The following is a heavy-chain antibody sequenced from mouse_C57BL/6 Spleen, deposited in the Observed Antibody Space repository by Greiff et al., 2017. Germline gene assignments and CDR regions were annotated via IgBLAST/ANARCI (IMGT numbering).Heavy chain of an antibody. CDR2: IYPGDGDT. V-gene: IGHV1-80*01. CDR1: GYAFSSYW. CDR3: ARDDYDGAWFAY. J-gene: IGHJ3*01. Sequence: VQLQQSGAELVKPGASVKISCKASGYAFSSYWMNWVKQRPGKGLEWIGQIYPGDGDTNYNGKFKGKATLTADKSSSTAYMQLGSLTSEDSAVYFCARDDYDGAWFAYWGQGTLVTVSA. D-gene: IGHD2-4*01.